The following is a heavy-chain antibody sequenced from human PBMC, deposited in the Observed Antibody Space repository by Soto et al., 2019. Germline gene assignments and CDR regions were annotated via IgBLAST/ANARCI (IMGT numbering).Heavy chain of an antibody. CDR3: ARRQYSGYEAAAFDI. J-gene: IGHJ3*02. V-gene: IGHV4-59*08. Sequence: QVQLQESGPGLVKPSETLSLTCTVSGGSISSYYWSWIRQPPGKGLEWIGYIYYSGSTNYNPSLKSRVTISVDTSKNQFSLKLSSVTAADTAVYYCARRQYSGYEAAAFDIWGQGTMVTVSS. CDR1: GGSISSYY. D-gene: IGHD5-12*01. CDR2: IYYSGST.